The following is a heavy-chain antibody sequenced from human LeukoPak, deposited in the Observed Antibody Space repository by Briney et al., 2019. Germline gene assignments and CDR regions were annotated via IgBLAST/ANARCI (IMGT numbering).Heavy chain of an antibody. Sequence: SETLSLTCTVSGYSISSGYYWGWIRQPPGKGLEWIGSIYHSGSTYYNPSLKSRVTISVETSRNQFSLKLNSVTAADTAVYYCAKSKVDGLIDIWGQGTMVTVSS. V-gene: IGHV4-38-2*02. J-gene: IGHJ3*02. CDR2: IYHSGST. D-gene: IGHD2/OR15-2a*01. CDR1: GYSISSGYY. CDR3: AKSKVDGLIDI.